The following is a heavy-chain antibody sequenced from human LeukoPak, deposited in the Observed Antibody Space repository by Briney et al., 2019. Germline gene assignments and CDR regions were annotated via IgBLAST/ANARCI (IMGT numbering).Heavy chain of an antibody. Sequence: ASVKVSCKAFRYTFTGYYMHWVRQAPGQGLEWMGWINPNSGVTKYAQKFQGRVTMTRDTSISTAYMELSRLRSDDTAVYYCARDRSRFLYALYYFDYWGQGTLVTVSS. D-gene: IGHD2/OR15-2a*01. CDR1: RYTFTGYY. CDR2: INPNSGVT. J-gene: IGHJ4*02. CDR3: ARDRSRFLYALYYFDY. V-gene: IGHV1-2*02.